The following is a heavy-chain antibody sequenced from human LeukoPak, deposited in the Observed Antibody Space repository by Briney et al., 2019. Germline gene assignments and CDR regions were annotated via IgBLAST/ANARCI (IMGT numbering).Heavy chain of an antibody. CDR2: IDPSDSYT. J-gene: IGHJ4*02. V-gene: IGHV5-10-1*01. CDR3: ARVYYDILTGYSHFDY. D-gene: IGHD3-9*01. CDR1: GYSFTSYW. Sequence: GESLQISCKGSGYSFTSYWISWVRQMPGKSLEWMGRIDPSDSYTNYSPSFQGHVTISADKSISTAYLQWSSLKASDTAMYYCARVYYDILTGYSHFDYWGRGTLVTVSS.